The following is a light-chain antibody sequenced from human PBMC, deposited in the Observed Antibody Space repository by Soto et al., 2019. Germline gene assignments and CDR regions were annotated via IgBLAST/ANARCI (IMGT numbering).Light chain of an antibody. CDR2: GAS. CDR1: QSVSSN. Sequence: EIVMTQSPAPLSVSPGERATLSCRARQSVSSNLAWYQQKPGQAPRLLIYGASTRATDIPARFSGSGSGTEFTLTISSLQSEDFAVYYCQQYNSWPLTFGGGTKVEIK. CDR3: QQYNSWPLT. J-gene: IGKJ4*01. V-gene: IGKV3-15*01.